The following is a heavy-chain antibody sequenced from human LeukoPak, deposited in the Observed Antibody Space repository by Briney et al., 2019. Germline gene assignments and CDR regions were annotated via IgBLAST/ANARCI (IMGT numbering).Heavy chain of an antibody. D-gene: IGHD3-10*01. CDR3: ARGLRIRGASYYLDY. V-gene: IGHV3-23*01. CDR2: ISGSGGST. J-gene: IGHJ4*02. CDR1: GFTFSSYA. Sequence: GGSLRLSCAASGFTFSSYAMSWVRQAPGKGLEWVSAISGSGGSTYYADSVKGRFTISRDNSKNTLYLQMNSLRAEDTAVYYCARGLRIRGASYYLDYWGQGTLVTVSS.